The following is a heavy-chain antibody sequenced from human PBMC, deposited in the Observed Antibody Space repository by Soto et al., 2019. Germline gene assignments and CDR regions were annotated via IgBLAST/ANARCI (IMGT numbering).Heavy chain of an antibody. CDR3: ARPSPGVIALDY. Sequence: QVQLVESGGGVVQPGRSLRLSCAASGFTFSSYGMHWVRQAPGKGLEWVAVIWYDGSNKYYADSVKGRFTISNDNSKNTLYLQMNSLRAEDTAVYYCARPSPGVIALDYWGQGTLVTVSS. CDR2: IWYDGSNK. J-gene: IGHJ4*02. D-gene: IGHD3-22*01. V-gene: IGHV3-33*01. CDR1: GFTFSSYG.